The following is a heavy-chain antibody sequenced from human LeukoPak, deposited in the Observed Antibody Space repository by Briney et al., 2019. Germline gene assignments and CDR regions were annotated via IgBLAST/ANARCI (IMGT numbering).Heavy chain of an antibody. D-gene: IGHD5-18*01. CDR3: ARELYSYGQLDPFDI. V-gene: IGHV1-18*01. Sequence: ASVKVSCKASGYTFTSYGISWVRQAPGQGLEWMGWIGAYNGNTNYAQKLQGRVTMTTDTSTSTAYMELRSLRSDDTAVYYCARELYSYGQLDPFDIWGQGTMVTVSS. J-gene: IGHJ3*02. CDR2: IGAYNGNT. CDR1: GYTFTSYG.